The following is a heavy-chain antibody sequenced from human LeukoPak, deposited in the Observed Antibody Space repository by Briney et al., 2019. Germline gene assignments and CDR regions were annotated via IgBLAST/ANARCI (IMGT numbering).Heavy chain of an antibody. CDR2: IIPIFGTA. Sequence: SVKVSCKASGGTFSSYAISWVRQAPGQGLEWMGGIIPIFGTANYAQKFQGRVTITADESTSTAYMELSSLRSEDTAVYYCARGSKYYDFWSGDPPNWFDPWGQGTLVTVSS. V-gene: IGHV1-69*13. J-gene: IGHJ5*02. CDR3: ARGSKYYDFWSGDPPNWFDP. CDR1: GGTFSSYA. D-gene: IGHD3-3*01.